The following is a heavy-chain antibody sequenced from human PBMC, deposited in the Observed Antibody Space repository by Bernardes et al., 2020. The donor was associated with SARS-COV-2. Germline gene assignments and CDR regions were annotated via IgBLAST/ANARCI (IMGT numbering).Heavy chain of an antibody. D-gene: IGHD6-19*01. J-gene: IGHJ4*02. Sequence: SETLSLTCTVSGGSISSANWWSWVRQPPGKGLEWIGEIFHIGNTKYNPSLEGRVTISVDTSKGQLCLKVTSVTAADTAVYYCARTPTVAGFDSWGQGTRVIVSS. CDR2: IFHIGNT. V-gene: IGHV4-4*02. CDR1: GGSISSANW. CDR3: ARTPTVAGFDS.